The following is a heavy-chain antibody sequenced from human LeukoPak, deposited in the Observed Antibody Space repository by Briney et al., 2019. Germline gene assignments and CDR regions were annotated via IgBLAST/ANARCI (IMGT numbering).Heavy chain of an antibody. Sequence: ASVKVSCKVSGYALNELSIHWVRQAPGKGLEWVGGIDREDGQTIDAQNFQGRVTLTEDTSAQIAYMEVTSLRSDDMAVYYCATKNLFHLWGQGTLVTVSS. CDR1: GYALNELS. D-gene: IGHD1-14*01. CDR3: ATKNLFHL. J-gene: IGHJ5*02. CDR2: IDREDGQT. V-gene: IGHV1-24*01.